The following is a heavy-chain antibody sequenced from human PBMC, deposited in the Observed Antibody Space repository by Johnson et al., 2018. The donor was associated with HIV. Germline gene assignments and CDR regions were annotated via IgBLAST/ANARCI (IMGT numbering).Heavy chain of an antibody. CDR2: IWDDGSKK. CDR1: GFIFSDYA. D-gene: IGHD4-17*01. CDR3: AKDEEGDYGDRGAFNI. V-gene: IGHV3-33*06. J-gene: IGHJ3*02. Sequence: QVQLVESGGGVVQPGRSLRLSCAASGFIFSDYAMHWVRQAPGKGLEWVAVIWDDGSKKYYVDSVKGRFTISRDNSKNTLYLQMNSLRAEDTAIYYCAKDEEGDYGDRGAFNIWGQGTMVTVSS.